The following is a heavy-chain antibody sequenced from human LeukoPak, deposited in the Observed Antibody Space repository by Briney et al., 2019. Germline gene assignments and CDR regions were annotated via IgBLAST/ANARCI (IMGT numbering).Heavy chain of an antibody. D-gene: IGHD5-18*01. Sequence: GGSLRLSCAASGFTFSSYAMHWVRQAPGKGLEWVAVISYDGSNKYYADSVKGRLTISRANSKNTLYLQMNSLRAADTAVYYCARDQSGGGYTYGLDYWGQGTLVTVSS. J-gene: IGHJ4*02. V-gene: IGHV3-30-3*01. CDR3: ARDQSGGGYTYGLDY. CDR2: ISYDGSNK. CDR1: GFTFSSYA.